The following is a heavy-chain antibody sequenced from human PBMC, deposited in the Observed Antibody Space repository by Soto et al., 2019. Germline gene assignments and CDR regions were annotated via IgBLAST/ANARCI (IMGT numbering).Heavy chain of an antibody. CDR1: GFSVSSSH. Sequence: GGSLRLSCAASGFSVSSSHMSWVRQAPGKGLEWVSAISGSGGSTYYADSVKGRFTISRDNSKNTLYLQMNSLRAEDTAVYYCAKDPPSRIVGALGYFDYWGQGILVTVSS. CDR3: AKDPPSRIVGALGYFDY. V-gene: IGHV3-23*01. J-gene: IGHJ4*02. D-gene: IGHD1-26*01. CDR2: ISGSGGST.